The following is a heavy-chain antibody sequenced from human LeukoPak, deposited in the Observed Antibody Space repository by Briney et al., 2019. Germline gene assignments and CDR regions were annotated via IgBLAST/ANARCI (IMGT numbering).Heavy chain of an antibody. J-gene: IGHJ6*03. D-gene: IGHD3-22*01. CDR1: GGSISTYH. CDR3: ATSSKNYYDTSGYYYYMDV. CDR2: TYTSGST. V-gene: IGHV4-4*07. Sequence: PSETLSLTCTVSGGSISTYHWTWIRQPAGKGLEWIGRTYTSGSTKYNPSLKSRVTMSVDTSKNQFSLKLSSVTAADTAVYYCATSSKNYYDTSGYYYYMDVWGKGTTVTVSS.